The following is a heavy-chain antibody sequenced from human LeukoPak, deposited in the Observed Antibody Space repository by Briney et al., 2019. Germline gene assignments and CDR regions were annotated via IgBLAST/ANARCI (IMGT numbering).Heavy chain of an antibody. CDR1: DYTFTIYG. CDR3: ARDSADCSGGSCYSAEYFQH. CDR2: ISTYNGNI. Sequence: ASVKVSCKASDYTFTIYGINWVRQAPGQGLEWMGRISTYNGNINYAQNVQGRVTMTTDTSTTTAYMELRSLRFDDTAVFYCARDSADCSGGSCYSAEYFQHWGQGTLVTVSS. J-gene: IGHJ1*01. V-gene: IGHV1-18*01. D-gene: IGHD2-15*01.